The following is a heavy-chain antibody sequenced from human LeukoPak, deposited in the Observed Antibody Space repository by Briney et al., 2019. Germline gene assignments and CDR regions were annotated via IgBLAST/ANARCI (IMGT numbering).Heavy chain of an antibody. D-gene: IGHD3-10*01. V-gene: IGHV4-59*08. J-gene: IGHJ3*02. Sequence: PSETLSLTCTVSGGSISSYYWSWIRQPPGKGLEWIGYIYYSGRTNYNPSLKSRVTISVDTSKNQFSLKLSSVTAADTAVYYCARRDPTYYYGSGSYYRANAFDIWGQGTMVTVSS. CDR2: IYYSGRT. CDR3: ARRDPTYYYGSGSYYRANAFDI. CDR1: GGSISSYY.